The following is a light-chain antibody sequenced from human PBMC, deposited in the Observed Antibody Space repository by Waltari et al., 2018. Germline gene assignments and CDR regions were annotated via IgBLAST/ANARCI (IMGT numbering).Light chain of an antibody. V-gene: IGKV3-20*01. J-gene: IGKJ1*01. CDR2: GAS. CDR1: QSVPRA. CDR3: QHYLRLPVT. Sequence: CRTSQSVPRALALYQQKPGQAPRLLIYGASNRATGIPDRFSGSGSGTDFSLTISSLEPEDFAVYYCQHYLRLPVTFGQGTKVEVK.